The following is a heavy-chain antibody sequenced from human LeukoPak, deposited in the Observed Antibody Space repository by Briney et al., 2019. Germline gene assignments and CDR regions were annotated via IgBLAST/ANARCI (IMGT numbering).Heavy chain of an antibody. J-gene: IGHJ6*03. D-gene: IGHD4-11*01. CDR1: GYTFTGYY. CDR3: ARDYSNRFYYYMDV. V-gene: IGHV1-2*02. CDR2: INPNSGGT. Sequence: ASVKVSCKASGYTFTGYYMHWVRQAPGQGLEWMGWINPNSGGTNYAQKFQGRVTMTRDTSISTAYMELSRLRSDDTAVYYCARDYSNRFYYYMDVWGKGTTVTVSS.